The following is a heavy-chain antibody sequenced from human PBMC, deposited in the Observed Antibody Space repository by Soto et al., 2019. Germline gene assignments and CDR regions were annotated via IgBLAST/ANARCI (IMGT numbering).Heavy chain of an antibody. CDR2: ISYDGSNK. J-gene: IGHJ4*02. CDR3: ARGYIVGATTLDY. V-gene: IGHV3-30-3*01. CDR1: GFTFSSYA. Sequence: QVQLVESGGSVVQPGRSLRLSCAASGFTFSSYAMHWVRQAPGKGLEWVAVISYDGSNKYYADSVKGRFTISRDNSKNTLYLQMNSLRAEDTAVYYCARGYIVGATTLDYWGQGTLVTVSS. D-gene: IGHD1-26*01.